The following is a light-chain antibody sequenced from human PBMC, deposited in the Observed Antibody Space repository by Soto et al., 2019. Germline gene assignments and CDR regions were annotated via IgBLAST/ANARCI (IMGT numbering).Light chain of an antibody. V-gene: IGLV4-60*03. J-gene: IGLJ2*01. CDR1: SGHSAYT. Sequence: QSVVTQSSSASASLGSSVKLTCTLSSGHSAYTIAWHQQQPGKAPRYLMKLEGSGNYNKGSGVPGRFSGSNSGADRYLTISNLQSEDEADYYCETWDSNSVVFGGGTKLTVL. CDR3: ETWDSNSVV. CDR2: LEGSGNY.